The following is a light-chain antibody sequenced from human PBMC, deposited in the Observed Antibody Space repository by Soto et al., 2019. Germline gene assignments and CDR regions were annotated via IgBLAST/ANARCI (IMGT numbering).Light chain of an antibody. V-gene: IGKV1-5*03. Sequence: DIQMTQSPSTLSGSVGDGVTITCRAIQSIGSGLAWYQQRPGKAPKLLIYKATNLQTGVPSRFSGSGSGTDFSLTISSLQPVDSATYYCQQYTDFQYTFGQGTKVEI. CDR1: QSIGSG. J-gene: IGKJ2*01. CDR2: KAT. CDR3: QQYTDFQYT.